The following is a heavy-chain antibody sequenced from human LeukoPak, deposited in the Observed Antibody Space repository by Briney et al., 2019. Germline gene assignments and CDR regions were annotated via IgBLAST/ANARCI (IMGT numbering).Heavy chain of an antibody. V-gene: IGHV1-2*02. J-gene: IGHJ4*02. CDR3: ARGTEGGSGWDLTY. Sequence: ASVKVSCKASGYTFINFFMHWVRQASGQGLEWMGWINPNSGGTNLAQKFQGRVTMTRDTSISTAYMELSSLRSDDTAVYFCARGTEGGSGWDLTYWGQGTLVTVSS. CDR2: INPNSGGT. D-gene: IGHD6-19*01. CDR1: GYTFINFF.